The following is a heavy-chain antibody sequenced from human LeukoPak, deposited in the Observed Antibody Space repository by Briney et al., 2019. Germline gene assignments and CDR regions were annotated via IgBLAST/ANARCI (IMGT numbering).Heavy chain of an antibody. CDR1: GFTFSSYA. CDR3: AKDLLVELRFYYYYYMDV. CDR2: ISGSGGST. J-gene: IGHJ6*03. D-gene: IGHD1-7*01. Sequence: PGGSLRLSXAASGFTFSSYAMSWVRQAPGKGLEWVSAISGSGGSTDYADSVKGRFTISKDNSKNTLYLQMNSLRAEDTAVYYCAKDLLVELRFYYYYYMDVWGKGTTVTVSS. V-gene: IGHV3-23*01.